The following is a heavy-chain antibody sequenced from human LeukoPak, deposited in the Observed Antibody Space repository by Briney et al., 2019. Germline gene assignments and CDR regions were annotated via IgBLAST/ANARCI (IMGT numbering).Heavy chain of an antibody. CDR1: GYTLTVYF. J-gene: IGHJ4*02. V-gene: IGHV1-2*02. CDR3: AREANLDCSGGTCYSGGFEY. D-gene: IGHD2-15*01. Sequence: ASVNVSCKVCGYTLTVYFMHWVRQAPGQGLVCMGWLNRNSCGTNYTQKFQGRVTVTRDTSISTPYMALSWLRSGDTRVYYCAREANLDCSGGTCYSGGFEYWGQGTLVTVSS. CDR2: LNRNSCGT.